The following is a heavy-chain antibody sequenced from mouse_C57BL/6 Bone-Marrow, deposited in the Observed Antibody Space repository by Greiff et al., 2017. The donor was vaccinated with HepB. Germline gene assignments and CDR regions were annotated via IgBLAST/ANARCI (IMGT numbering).Heavy chain of an antibody. CDR3: ARRGGGLRRLDY. D-gene: IGHD2-12*01. Sequence: VQLQQPGAELVKPGASVKMSCKASGYTFTSYWITWVKQRPGQGLEWIGDIYPGSGSTNYNEKFKSKATLTVDTSSSTAYMQLSSLTSEDSAVYYCARRGGGLRRLDYWGQGTTLTVSS. V-gene: IGHV1-55*01. CDR1: GYTFTSYW. CDR2: IYPGSGST. J-gene: IGHJ2*01.